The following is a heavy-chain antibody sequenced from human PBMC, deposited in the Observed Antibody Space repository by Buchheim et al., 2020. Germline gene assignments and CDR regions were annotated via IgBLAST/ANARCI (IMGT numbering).Heavy chain of an antibody. J-gene: IGHJ4*02. CDR2: ISYDGSNK. CDR3: AREGGTLGGDYFDY. D-gene: IGHD1-1*01. V-gene: IGHV3-30*04. Sequence: QVQLVESGGGVVQPGRSLRLSCAASGFTFSSYAMHWVRQAPGKGLEWVAVISYDGSNKYYADSVKGRFTISRDNSKNTLYLQMNSLRAEDTAVYYCAREGGTLGGDYFDYWGQGTL. CDR1: GFTFSSYA.